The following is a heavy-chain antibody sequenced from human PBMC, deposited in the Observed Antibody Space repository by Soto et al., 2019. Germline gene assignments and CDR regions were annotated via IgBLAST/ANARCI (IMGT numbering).Heavy chain of an antibody. J-gene: IGHJ5*02. D-gene: IGHD2-21*02. Sequence: SETLSLTCAGAGGAISSGGDSWSLIRQPPGKGLEWIWYIYHSVSTYSNPSLKSRVTISVDRSKNQFSLKLSSVTAAETAVYYCAREIVVVTGKGSWFDPWGQGTLVTVSS. CDR1: GGAISSGGDS. CDR3: AREIVVVTGKGSWFDP. CDR2: IYHSVST. V-gene: IGHV4-30-2*01.